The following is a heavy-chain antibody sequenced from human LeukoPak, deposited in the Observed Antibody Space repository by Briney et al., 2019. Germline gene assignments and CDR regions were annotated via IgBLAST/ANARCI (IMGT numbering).Heavy chain of an antibody. CDR1: GFTFSIYS. Sequence: GGSLRLSCAASGFTFSIYSMHWVRQAPGKGLEWVAYITSSSSTIYYADSVKGRFTISSDNAKNSLYLQMNSLRAVDTAVYFCARDVAYTSRGVDIWGQGTMVTVSS. V-gene: IGHV3-48*04. CDR2: ITSSSSTI. CDR3: ARDVAYTSRGVDI. J-gene: IGHJ3*02. D-gene: IGHD6-13*01.